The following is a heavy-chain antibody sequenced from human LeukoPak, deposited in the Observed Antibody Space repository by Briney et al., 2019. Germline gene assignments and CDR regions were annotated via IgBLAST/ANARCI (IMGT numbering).Heavy chain of an antibody. Sequence: SETLSLTCTVSGXSINSYYGNWIRQPPGKGLEWIGYIYYSGRTDYNPSLKSRVTISVDTSKHQFSMKLKSVTAADTAVYFCARGRWLPNAFDIWGQGTMVTVFS. CDR2: IYYSGRT. CDR1: GXSINSYY. CDR3: ARGRWLPNAFDI. D-gene: IGHD5-24*01. V-gene: IGHV4-59*01. J-gene: IGHJ3*02.